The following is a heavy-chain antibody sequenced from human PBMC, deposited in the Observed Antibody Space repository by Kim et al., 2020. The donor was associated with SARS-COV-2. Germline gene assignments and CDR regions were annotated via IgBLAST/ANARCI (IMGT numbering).Heavy chain of an antibody. CDR2: IIPIFGTA. D-gene: IGHD2-21*02. CDR3: ARDTVLAYCGGDCRRGFDY. J-gene: IGHJ4*02. Sequence: SVKVSCKASGGTFSSYAISWVRQAPGQGLEWMGGIIPIFGTANYAQKFQGRVTITADESTSTAYMELSSLRSEDTAVYYCARDTVLAYCGGDCRRGFDYWGQGTLVTVSS. V-gene: IGHV1-69*13. CDR1: GGTFSSYA.